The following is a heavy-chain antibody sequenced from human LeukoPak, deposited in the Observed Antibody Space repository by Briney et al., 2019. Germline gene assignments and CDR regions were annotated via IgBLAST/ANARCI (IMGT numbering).Heavy chain of an antibody. CDR2: INPNSGGT. D-gene: IGHD5-18*01. V-gene: IGHV1-2*04. CDR3: ARGAKYSYGPPGY. J-gene: IGHJ4*02. CDR1: GYTFTGYY. Sequence: ASVKVSCKASGYTFTGYYMHWVRQAPGQGLEWMGWINPNSGGTNYAQKFQGWATMTRDTSISTAYMELSRLRSDDTAVYYCARGAKYSYGPPGYWGQGTLVTVSS.